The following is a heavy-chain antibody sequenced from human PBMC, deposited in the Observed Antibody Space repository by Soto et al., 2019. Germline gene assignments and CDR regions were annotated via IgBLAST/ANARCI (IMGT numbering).Heavy chain of an antibody. D-gene: IGHD6-19*01. CDR2: INPNSGGT. V-gene: IGHV1-2*04. J-gene: IGHJ3*02. CDR1: GYTFTGYY. CDR3: AGTPVAGTSAFDI. Sequence: GASVKVSCKASGYTFTGYYMHWVRQAPGQGLEWMGWINPNSGGTNYAQKFQGWVTMTRDTSISTAYMELSRLRSDDTAVYYCAGTPVAGTSAFDIWGQGTMVTVS.